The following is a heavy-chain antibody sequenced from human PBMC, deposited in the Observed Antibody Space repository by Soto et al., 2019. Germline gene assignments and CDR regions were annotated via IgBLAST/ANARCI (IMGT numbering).Heavy chain of an antibody. Sequence: SLRLYCAAAGFTVTNHARTWARQAPGKGLEWVSSLLRSGSTTYYADSVKGRFTISSDISANSLYLQMDSLRAEDTAVYYCAKDAVSGDGIWLLDSWGQGTVVTVSS. D-gene: IGHD4-17*01. CDR1: GFTVTNHA. V-gene: IGHV3-23*01. CDR2: LLRSGSTT. J-gene: IGHJ4*02. CDR3: AKDAVSGDGIWLLDS.